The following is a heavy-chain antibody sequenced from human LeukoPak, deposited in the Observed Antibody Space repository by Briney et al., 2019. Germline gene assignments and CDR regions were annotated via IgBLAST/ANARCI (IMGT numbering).Heavy chain of an antibody. V-gene: IGHV4-39*07. CDR3: ARATDSSGYYWGDYYYMDV. D-gene: IGHD3-22*01. J-gene: IGHJ6*03. CDR1: GGSISSSSYY. Sequence: SETLSLTCTVSGGSISSSSYYWGWIRQPPGKGLEWIVSIYYSGSTYYNPSLKSRVTISVDTSKNQFSLKLSSVTAADTAVYYCARATDSSGYYWGDYYYMDVWGKGTTVTVSS. CDR2: IYYSGST.